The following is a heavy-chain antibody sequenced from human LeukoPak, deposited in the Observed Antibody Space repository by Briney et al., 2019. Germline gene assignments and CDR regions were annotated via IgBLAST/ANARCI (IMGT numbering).Heavy chain of an antibody. J-gene: IGHJ5*02. CDR3: ARQTKDWFDP. D-gene: IGHD2-8*01. Sequence: SETLPLTCTVSGGSISSSSYYWGWIRQPPGKGLEWIGSIYYSGSTYYNPSLKSRVTISVDTSKNQFSLKLSSVTAADTAVYYCARQTKDWFDPWGQGTLVTVSS. CDR1: GGSISSSSYY. CDR2: IYYSGST. V-gene: IGHV4-39*01.